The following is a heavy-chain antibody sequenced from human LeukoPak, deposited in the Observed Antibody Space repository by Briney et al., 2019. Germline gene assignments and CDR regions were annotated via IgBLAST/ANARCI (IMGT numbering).Heavy chain of an antibody. J-gene: IGHJ4*02. CDR2: TSGSGGSS. CDR1: GFTFSSYA. Sequence: GGSLRLSCAASGFTFSSYAMIWVRQAPGKGLEWVSTTSGSGGSSYYADSVKGRFTISRDNSKNTLYLQMNSLRAEDTAVYYLSKAGYSYGIPFFDYWGQGTLVTVSS. V-gene: IGHV3-23*01. D-gene: IGHD5-18*01. CDR3: SKAGYSYGIPFFDY.